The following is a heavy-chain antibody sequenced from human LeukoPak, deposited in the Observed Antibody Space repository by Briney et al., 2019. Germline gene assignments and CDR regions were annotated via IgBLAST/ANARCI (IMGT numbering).Heavy chain of an antibody. CDR2: INSDGSTT. J-gene: IGHJ3*02. V-gene: IGHV3-74*01. CDR1: GFTFGNYA. Sequence: GGSLRLSCAASGFTFGNYAMSWVRQAPGKGLVWVSHINSDGSTTTYADSVRGRFTISRDNAKNTLYLQMNSLRAEDTAVYYCARESVFYGSGTYYNLRDAFDIWGQGTMVTVSS. D-gene: IGHD3-10*01. CDR3: ARESVFYGSGTYYNLRDAFDI.